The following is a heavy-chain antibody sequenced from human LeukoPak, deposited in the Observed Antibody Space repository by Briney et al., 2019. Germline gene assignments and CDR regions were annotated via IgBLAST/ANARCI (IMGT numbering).Heavy chain of an antibody. Sequence: SETLSLTCTVSGGSISSGDYYWSWIRQPPGKGLEWIGYIYYSGSTYYNPSLKSRVTISIDTSKNQFSLKLSSVTAADTAVYSCARVMKTSMVYHSDYWGQGILVTVSS. CDR3: ARVMKTSMVYHSDY. J-gene: IGHJ4*02. V-gene: IGHV4-30-4*01. D-gene: IGHD5-18*01. CDR1: GGSISSGDYY. CDR2: IYYSGST.